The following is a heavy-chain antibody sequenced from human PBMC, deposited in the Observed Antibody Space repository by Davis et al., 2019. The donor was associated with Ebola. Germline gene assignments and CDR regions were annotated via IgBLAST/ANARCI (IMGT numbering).Heavy chain of an antibody. CDR3: AGQQQLSTSIDY. CDR2: FYPGDSDI. V-gene: IGHV5-51*01. Sequence: PGGSLRLSCKGSGYSFTAYWIGWVRQMPGKGLEWMGMFYPGDSDIRYSPSFQGQVTISADKSIRTAYLQWSGLKASDTAMYFCAGQQQLSTSIDYWGQGSLVTVSS. J-gene: IGHJ4*02. D-gene: IGHD1-1*01. CDR1: GYSFTAYW.